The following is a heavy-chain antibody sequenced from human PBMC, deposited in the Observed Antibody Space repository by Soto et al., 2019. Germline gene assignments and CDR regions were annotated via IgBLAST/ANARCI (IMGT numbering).Heavy chain of an antibody. J-gene: IGHJ2*01. V-gene: IGHV4-30-2*01. CDR3: ARNIVVVPAAILVRFGGPDYWYFDL. Sequence: QLQLQESGSGLVKPSQTLSLTCAVSGGSISSGGYSWSWIRQPPGKGLEWIGYIYHSGSTYYNPSLKSRVTISVDRSKNQFSLKLSSVTAADTAVYYCARNIVVVPAAILVRFGGPDYWYFDLWGRGTLVTVSS. CDR2: IYHSGST. CDR1: GGSISSGGYS. D-gene: IGHD2-2*02.